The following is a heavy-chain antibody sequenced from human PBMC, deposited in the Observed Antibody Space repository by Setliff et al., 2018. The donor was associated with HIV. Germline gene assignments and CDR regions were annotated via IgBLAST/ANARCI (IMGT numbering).Heavy chain of an antibody. CDR2: IIPIFGTA. J-gene: IGHJ6*03. V-gene: IGHV1-69*06. CDR1: GGTFSSYA. D-gene: IGHD3-3*01. CDR3: ARDPGEGGGGFLEWTIGYYYYMDV. Sequence: SVMVSCKASGGTFSSYAISWVRQAPGQGLEWMGRIIPIFGTANYAQKFQGRVTITADKSTSTAYMELSSLRSDDTAVYYCARDPGEGGGGFLEWTIGYYYYMDVWGKGTTVTVSS.